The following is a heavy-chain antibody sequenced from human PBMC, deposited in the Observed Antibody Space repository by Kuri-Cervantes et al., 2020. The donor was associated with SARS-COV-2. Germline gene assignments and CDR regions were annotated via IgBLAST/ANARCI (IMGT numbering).Heavy chain of an antibody. CDR3: VRDGDHWNFDY. V-gene: IGHV3-21*01. D-gene: IGHD1-1*01. J-gene: IGHJ4*02. Sequence: GGSLRLSCAASGFTFSSYSMNWVRQAPGKGLEWVSSISSSSSYICYADSVKCRFTLSSDNAKNMLFLQMNSLRAEDTAVYYCVRDGDHWNFDYWGQGTLVTVSS. CDR1: GFTFSSYS. CDR2: ISSSSSYI.